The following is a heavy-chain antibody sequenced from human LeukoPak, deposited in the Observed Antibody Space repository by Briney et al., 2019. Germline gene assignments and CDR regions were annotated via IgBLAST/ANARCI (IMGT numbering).Heavy chain of an antibody. CDR2: ISGSGGST. Sequence: GGSLRLSCTASGFAFSHARMSWVRQAPGKGLEWVSAISGSGGSTYYADSVKGRFTISRDNSKNTLYLQMNSLRAEDTAVYYCAKDRGIFGVVLRLFDYWGQGTLVTVSS. J-gene: IGHJ4*02. CDR1: GFAFSHAR. D-gene: IGHD3-3*01. V-gene: IGHV3-23*01. CDR3: AKDRGIFGVVLRLFDY.